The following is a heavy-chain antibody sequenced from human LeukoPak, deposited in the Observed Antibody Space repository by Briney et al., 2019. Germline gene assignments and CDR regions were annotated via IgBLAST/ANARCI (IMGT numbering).Heavy chain of an antibody. CDR1: GGSISSYY. CDR2: IYYSGST. V-gene: IGHV4-59*01. CDR3: ARAPSLYNWFDP. J-gene: IGHJ5*02. Sequence: SETLSLTCTVPGGSISSYYWSWIRQPPGKGLEWIGYIYYSGSTNYNPSLRSRVTISVDTSKNQFSLKLSSVTAADTAVYYCARAPSLYNWFDPWGQGTLVTVSS.